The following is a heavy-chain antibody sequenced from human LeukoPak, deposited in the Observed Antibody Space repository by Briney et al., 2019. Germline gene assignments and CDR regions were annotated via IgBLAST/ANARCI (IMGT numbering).Heavy chain of an antibody. D-gene: IGHD1-26*01. Sequence: GASVEVSCKASGYTFTSYAMHWVRQAPGQRLEWMGWINAGNGNTKYSQKFQGRVTITRDTSASTAYMELSSLRSEDTAVYYCARIRIVGATGGDYWGQGTLVTVSS. CDR1: GYTFTSYA. CDR2: INAGNGNT. CDR3: ARIRIVGATGGDY. V-gene: IGHV1-3*01. J-gene: IGHJ4*02.